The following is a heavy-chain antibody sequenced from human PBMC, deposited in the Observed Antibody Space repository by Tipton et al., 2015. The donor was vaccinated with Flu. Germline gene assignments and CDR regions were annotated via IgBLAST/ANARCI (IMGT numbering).Heavy chain of an antibody. CDR2: IVCIFGIP. V-gene: IGHV1-69*01. J-gene: IGHJ6*03. D-gene: IGHD6-25*01. CDR3: ARQIYTSGELDYDYYYMDV. Sequence: QSGPEVKKPGSSVKVSCKASGDTFRNYAISWVRQAPGQGLEWMGGIVCIFGIPSYAQKFQGRVTMTADESTTTVYMELSSLRSDDTAVYYCARQIYTSGELDYDYYYMDVWGKGTTVTVSS. CDR1: GDTFRNYA.